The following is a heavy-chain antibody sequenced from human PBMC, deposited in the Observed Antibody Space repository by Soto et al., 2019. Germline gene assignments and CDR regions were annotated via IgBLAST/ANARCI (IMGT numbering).Heavy chain of an antibody. CDR2: IYYSGST. V-gene: IGHV4-31*03. CDR3: ARGPYGSGIFSY. D-gene: IGHD3-10*01. J-gene: IGHJ4*02. Sequence: SETLSLTCTFSCGSISSGGYYWSWIRQHPGKGLEWIGYIYYSGSTYYNPSLKSRVTVSVDTSKNQFSLKLSSVTAADTAVYYCARGPYGSGIFSYWGQGTLVTVSS. CDR1: CGSISSGGYY.